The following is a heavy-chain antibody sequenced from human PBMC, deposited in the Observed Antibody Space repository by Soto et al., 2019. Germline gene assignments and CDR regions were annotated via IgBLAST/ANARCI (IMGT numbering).Heavy chain of an antibody. V-gene: IGHV1-46*03. Sequence: ASVKVSCKASGYTFTSYYMHWVRQAPGQGLEWMGIINPSGGSTSYAQKFQGRVTMTRDTSTSTVYMELSSLRSEDTALYYCAKGFYYYDSSGFRIDYWGQGTLVTVSS. CDR1: GYTFTSYY. CDR2: INPSGGST. CDR3: AKGFYYYDSSGFRIDY. J-gene: IGHJ4*02. D-gene: IGHD3-22*01.